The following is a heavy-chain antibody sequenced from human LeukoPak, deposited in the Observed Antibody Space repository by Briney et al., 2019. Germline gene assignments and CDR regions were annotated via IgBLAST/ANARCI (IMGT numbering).Heavy chain of an antibody. V-gene: IGHV1-18*01. CDR3: AKVAARRDYEAYFEY. J-gene: IGHJ4*02. D-gene: IGHD5-24*01. CDR2: ISAYNGNT. CDR1: GYTFTSYG. Sequence: GASVKVSCKASGYTFTSYGISWVRQAPGQGLEWMGWISAYNGNTNYAQKLQGRVTMTTDTSTSTAYMELSSLRADDTAVYYCAKVAARRDYEAYFEYWGQGTQVTVSS.